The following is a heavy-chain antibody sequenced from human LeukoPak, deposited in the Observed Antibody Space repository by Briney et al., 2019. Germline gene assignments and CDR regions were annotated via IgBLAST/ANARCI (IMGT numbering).Heavy chain of an antibody. CDR2: IYSSGTT. CDR1: GGSLHRSF. V-gene: IGHV4-59*01. Sequence: PSETLSLTCVVSGGSLHRSFWTWVRQPPGKGLEWIGRIYSSGTTDYSPSLKSRLTISIDTAKNQFSLRLASVTAADTAVYYCGRRPAVDGPIDNSGQGILVAVSS. CDR3: GRRPAVDGPIDN. J-gene: IGHJ4*02. D-gene: IGHD3/OR15-3a*01.